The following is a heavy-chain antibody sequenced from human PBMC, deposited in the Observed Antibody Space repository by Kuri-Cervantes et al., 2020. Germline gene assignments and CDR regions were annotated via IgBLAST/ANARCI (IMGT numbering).Heavy chain of an antibody. CDR3: ARGVLTWFDP. J-gene: IGHJ5*02. CDR2: INYSGST. CDR1: GYSISSGYY. D-gene: IGHD3-16*01. V-gene: IGHV4-38-2*01. Sequence: GSLRLSCAVSGYSISSGYYWGWIRQPPGKGLEWIGYINYSGSTNYNPSLKSRVTISVDTSKNQFSLKLSSVIAADTAVYYCARGVLTWFDPWGQGTLVTVSS.